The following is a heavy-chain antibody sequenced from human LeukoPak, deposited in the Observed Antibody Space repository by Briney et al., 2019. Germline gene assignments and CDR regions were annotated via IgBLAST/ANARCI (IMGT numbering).Heavy chain of an antibody. CDR3: TTGHIYYYDSSGVDY. CDR2: IKSKTDGGTT. V-gene: IGHV3-15*01. Sequence: GGSPRLSCAASGFTFSNAWMSWVRQAPGKGLEWVGRIKSKTDGGTTDYAAPVKGRFTISRDDSKNTLYLQMNSLKTEDTAVYYCTTGHIYYYDSSGVDYWGQGTLVTVSS. CDR1: GFTFSNAW. J-gene: IGHJ4*02. D-gene: IGHD3-22*01.